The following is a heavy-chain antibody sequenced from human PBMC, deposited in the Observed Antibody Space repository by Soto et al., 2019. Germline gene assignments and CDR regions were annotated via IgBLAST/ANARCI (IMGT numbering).Heavy chain of an antibody. D-gene: IGHD5-12*01. J-gene: IGHJ4*02. CDR2: ISAYNGNT. CDR1: GYTFTSYG. CDR3: ARDRDSYSGYDFGFDY. Sequence: ASVKVSCKASGYTFTSYGISWVRQAPGQGLEWMGWISAYNGNTNYAQKLQGRVTMTTDTSASTAYMELSSLRSEDTAVYYCARDRDSYSGYDFGFDYWGQGTLVTVSS. V-gene: IGHV1-18*01.